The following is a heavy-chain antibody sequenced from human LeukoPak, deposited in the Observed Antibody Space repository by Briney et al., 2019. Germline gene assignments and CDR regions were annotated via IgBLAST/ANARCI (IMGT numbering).Heavy chain of an antibody. Sequence: SETLSLTCSISGDSITTNSYWWGSIRQSPGKGLEWIGSIYSSGNSYYNPSLKTRATISPDTSKNQYSLRLTSVAAADTAIYYCARRGIWDLQIGNWFDPWGQGILVIVSS. D-gene: IGHD3-16*01. V-gene: IGHV4-39*01. CDR1: GDSITTNSYW. CDR2: IYSSGNS. J-gene: IGHJ5*02. CDR3: ARRGIWDLQIGNWFDP.